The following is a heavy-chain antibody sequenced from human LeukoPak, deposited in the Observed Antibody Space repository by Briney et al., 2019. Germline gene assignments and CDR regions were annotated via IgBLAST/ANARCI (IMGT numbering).Heavy chain of an antibody. D-gene: IGHD2-15*01. CDR1: GGTFSSYA. V-gene: IGHV1-69*13. Sequence: EASVKVSCKASGGTFSSYAISWVRQAPGQGLEWMGGIIPILGTTKYAQNFQGRVTTTADESTSTAYMERSSLRSEDTAVYYCARTPRTYYYYMDVWGKGTTVTISS. CDR3: ARTPRTYYYYMDV. J-gene: IGHJ6*03. CDR2: IIPILGTT.